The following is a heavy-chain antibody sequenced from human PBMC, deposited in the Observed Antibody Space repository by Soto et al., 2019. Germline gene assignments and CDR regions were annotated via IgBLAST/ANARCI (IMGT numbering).Heavy chain of an antibody. J-gene: IGHJ4*02. CDR3: ASSHAGAHITAAVH. D-gene: IGHD6-13*01. CDR1: GGSISSSGYS. Sequence: QLQLQESGSGLVKPSQTLSLTCAVSGGSISSSGYSWSWIRQPPGKGLEWVGYVYHSGSTYYNPSLKRRVTLSVDRSKNQFSLKLSSVTAADTAVYYCASSHAGAHITAAVHWGQGTLVTVSS. CDR2: VYHSGST. V-gene: IGHV4-30-2*01.